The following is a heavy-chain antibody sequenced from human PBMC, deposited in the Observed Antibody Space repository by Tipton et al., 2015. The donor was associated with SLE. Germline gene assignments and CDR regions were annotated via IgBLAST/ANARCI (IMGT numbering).Heavy chain of an antibody. D-gene: IGHD5-12*01. CDR2: ISYSGST. J-gene: IGHJ6*03. CDR1: GGSFSGYY. Sequence: TLSLTCAVYGGSFSGYYWSWIRQPPGKGLEWIAYISYSGSTNYNPSLKSRVTVSVDTSKNQFSPKLSSVTAADTAVYYCARAGLATSYYYYMDVWGKGTTVTVSS. V-gene: IGHV4-59*01. CDR3: ARAGLATSYYYYMDV.